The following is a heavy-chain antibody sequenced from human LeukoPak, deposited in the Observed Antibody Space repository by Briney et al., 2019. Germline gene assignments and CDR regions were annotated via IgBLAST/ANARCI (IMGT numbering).Heavy chain of an antibody. CDR2: IYSGST. Sequence: EPSETLSLTCSVSGASITSSYWSWIRQTPGEGLEWIGNIYSGSTNYNPSFESRVTVSLDTSKNQFSLRLTSVTAADTALYYCARDGYGSGSYGWFDPWGQGTLVTVSS. J-gene: IGHJ5*02. CDR1: GASITSSY. CDR3: ARDGYGSGSYGWFDP. V-gene: IGHV4-59*01. D-gene: IGHD3-10*01.